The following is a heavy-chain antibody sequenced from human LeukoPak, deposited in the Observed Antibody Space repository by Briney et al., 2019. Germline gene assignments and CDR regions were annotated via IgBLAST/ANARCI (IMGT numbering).Heavy chain of an antibody. CDR1: GFTFSSYS. D-gene: IGHD6-13*01. J-gene: IGHJ5*02. CDR2: ISSSSSTI. CDR3: ARTSYSSSWYGYNWFDP. Sequence: GGSLRLSCAASGFTFSSYSMNWVRQAPGTGLEWVSYISSSSSTIYYADSVKGRFTISRDNAKNSLYLQMNSLRDEDTAVYYCARTSYSSSWYGYNWFDPWGQGTLVTVSS. V-gene: IGHV3-48*02.